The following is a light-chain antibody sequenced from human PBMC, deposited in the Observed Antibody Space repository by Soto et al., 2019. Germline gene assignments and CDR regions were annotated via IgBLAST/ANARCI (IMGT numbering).Light chain of an antibody. Sequence: EIVLTQSPATLSSSPGETATLSCRASQYVGTRLAWYQHKPGQAPRLLIYYMSKRATGIPARFSGSGSGTDFTLTISNLAPEDFGVYYCHKRQSWPRTFGQGTKVEIK. CDR3: HKRQSWPRT. CDR1: QYVGTR. J-gene: IGKJ1*01. CDR2: YMS. V-gene: IGKV3-11*01.